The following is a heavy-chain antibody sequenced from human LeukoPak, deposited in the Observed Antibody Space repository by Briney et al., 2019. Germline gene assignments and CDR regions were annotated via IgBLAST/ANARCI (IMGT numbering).Heavy chain of an antibody. D-gene: IGHD3-22*01. CDR1: GYTFTGYY. Sequence: GASVKVSCKASGYTFTGYYMHWVRQAPGQGLEWMGWINPNSGGTNYAQKFQGRVTMTRDTSISTAYMELSRLRSDDTAVYYCARDPKSSGPTPADAFDIWGQGTMVTVSS. J-gene: IGHJ3*02. V-gene: IGHV1-2*02. CDR2: INPNSGGT. CDR3: ARDPKSSGPTPADAFDI.